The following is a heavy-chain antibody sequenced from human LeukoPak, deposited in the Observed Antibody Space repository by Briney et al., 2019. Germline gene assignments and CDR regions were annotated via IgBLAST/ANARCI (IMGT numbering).Heavy chain of an antibody. J-gene: IGHJ4*02. CDR3: ARSVSKWELLFRGY. CDR1: GFTFSSYE. Sequence: GGSLRLSCAASGFTFSSYEMNWVRQAPGKGLEWVSYISSSSSTIYYADSVKGRFTISRDNAKNSLYLQMNSLRAEDTAVYYCARSVSKWELLFRGYWGQGTLVTVSS. D-gene: IGHD1-26*01. CDR2: ISSSSSTI. V-gene: IGHV3-48*03.